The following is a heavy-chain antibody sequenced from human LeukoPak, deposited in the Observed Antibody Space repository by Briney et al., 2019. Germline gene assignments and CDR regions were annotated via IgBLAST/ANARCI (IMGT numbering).Heavy chain of an antibody. V-gene: IGHV3-15*01. Sequence: VGSLRLSCAASGFTFSAAWMSWVRQAPGKGLEWVGRIKSKSDGGTTDFAAPVKDRFTISRDDSKNTLYLQINSLRTEDTAVYYCTSDRGDDYYYGSATFDYWGPGTLVTVSS. CDR1: GFTFSAAW. CDR2: IKSKSDGGTT. D-gene: IGHD3-10*01. CDR3: TSDRGDDYYYGSATFDY. J-gene: IGHJ4*02.